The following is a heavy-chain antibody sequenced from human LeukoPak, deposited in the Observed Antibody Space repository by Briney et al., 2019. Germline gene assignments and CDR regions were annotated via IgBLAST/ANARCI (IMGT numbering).Heavy chain of an antibody. CDR1: GFTFDDYA. Sequence: PGGSLRLSCAASGFTFDDYAMSWVRQAPGKGLEGVSGINWRGGSTGYADSVKGRFTISRDNAKNSLSLQMNSLRAEDTALYHCARGKSSSTGAQPDYWGQGTLVTVSS. J-gene: IGHJ4*02. CDR2: INWRGGST. D-gene: IGHD2-2*01. V-gene: IGHV3-20*01. CDR3: ARGKSSSTGAQPDY.